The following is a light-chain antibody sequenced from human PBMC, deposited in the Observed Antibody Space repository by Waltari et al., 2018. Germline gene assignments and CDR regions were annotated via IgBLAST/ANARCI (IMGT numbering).Light chain of an antibody. V-gene: IGLV2-14*01. J-gene: IGLJ1*01. CDR1: NSDVGSYNF. CDR3: SSYTTSRTYV. CDR2: EFT. Sequence: QSALTQPASVSGSPGQSITISCTGTNSDVGSYNFVSWYQQHPGEAPKLMIFEFTNRPSGVSNRFSGSKSGNTASLISSGLQGEDEADYYCSSYTTSRTYVFGTGTKVTVL.